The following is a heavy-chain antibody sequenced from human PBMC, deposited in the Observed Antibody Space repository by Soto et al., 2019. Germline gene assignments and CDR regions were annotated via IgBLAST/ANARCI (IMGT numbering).Heavy chain of an antibody. D-gene: IGHD3-10*01. Sequence: SETLSLTCAVYGGSFSGYYWGWIRQPPGKGLEWIGEINHSGSTNYNPSLKSRVTISVDTSKDQFSLTLSSVTAAATAVYYCASVHVYRFYYGSGSYYPPRYFVYWGQGTLVTVSS. CDR3: ASVHVYRFYYGSGSYYPPRYFVY. CDR2: INHSGST. J-gene: IGHJ4*01. CDR1: GGSFSGYY. V-gene: IGHV4-34*01.